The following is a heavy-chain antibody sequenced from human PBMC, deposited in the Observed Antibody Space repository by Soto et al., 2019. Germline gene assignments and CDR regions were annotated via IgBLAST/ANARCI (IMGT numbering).Heavy chain of an antibody. V-gene: IGHV1-2*02. CDR2: INPNSGGT. CDR1: GYTFTGYY. CDR3: ARDLHSSGWYPPGY. D-gene: IGHD6-19*01. Sequence: ASVKVSCKASGYTFTGYYMHWVRQAPGQGLEWMGWINPNSGGTNYAQKFQGRVTMTRDTSISTAYMELSRLRSDDTAVYYCARDLHSSGWYPPGYWGQGTLVTVSS. J-gene: IGHJ4*02.